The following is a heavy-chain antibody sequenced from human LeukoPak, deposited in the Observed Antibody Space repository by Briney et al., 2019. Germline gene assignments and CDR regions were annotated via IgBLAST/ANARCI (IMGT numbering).Heavy chain of an antibody. Sequence: PSETLSLTCTVSGGSISNYYWNWIRQPAGKGLEWIGRIYSSGSINYNPSLKSRVTMSVDSSKNQLSLKLSSVTAADTAIYCCARERIIVAASYYFDYWGQGTLVTVSS. J-gene: IGHJ4*02. CDR1: GGSISNYY. CDR3: ARERIIVAASYYFDY. D-gene: IGHD5-12*01. CDR2: IYSSGSI. V-gene: IGHV4-4*07.